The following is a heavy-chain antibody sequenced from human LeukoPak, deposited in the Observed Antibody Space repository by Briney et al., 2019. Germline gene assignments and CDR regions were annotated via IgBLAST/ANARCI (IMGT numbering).Heavy chain of an antibody. D-gene: IGHD6-13*01. J-gene: IGHJ4*02. V-gene: IGHV3-23*01. Sequence: GSLRLSCAASGFTFSSYAMTWVRQAPGKGLEWVSASTGSGGTTYYADTVMGRFTISRDNSKNTLYLQMNSLRAEDTAVYYCARDNGAAGFDYWGQGTLVTVSS. CDR3: ARDNGAAGFDY. CDR2: STGSGGTT. CDR1: GFTFSSYA.